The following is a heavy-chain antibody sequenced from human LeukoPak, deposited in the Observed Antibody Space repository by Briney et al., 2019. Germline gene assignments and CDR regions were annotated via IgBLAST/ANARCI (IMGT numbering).Heavy chain of an antibody. CDR1: GFIVTGNY. J-gene: IGHJ4*02. D-gene: IGHD4-17*01. V-gene: IGHV3-66*01. Sequence: GGSLRLSCAASGFIVTGNYMRWVRQAPGQGLEWVSVVYSDGRTSYPDSVKGRFTISRDNSRNTLYLQMTSLRAEDSAVYYCARAQPNADGDPTLIDCWGQGTLVTVSS. CDR3: ARAQPNADGDPTLIDC. CDR2: VYSDGRT.